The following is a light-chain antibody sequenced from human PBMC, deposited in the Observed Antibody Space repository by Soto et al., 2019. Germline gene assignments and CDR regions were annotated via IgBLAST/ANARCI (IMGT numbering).Light chain of an antibody. Sequence: EIVLTQSPATLSLSPLERDTLXSGASQSVSSNYLAWYQQKPGLAPRLLIYDASSRATGIPDRFSGSGSGTDFTLTISGLQAEDVAVYYCQQYNNWPPTFGQGTKVDIK. V-gene: IGKV3D-20*01. CDR3: QQYNNWPPT. J-gene: IGKJ1*01. CDR1: QSVSSNY. CDR2: DAS.